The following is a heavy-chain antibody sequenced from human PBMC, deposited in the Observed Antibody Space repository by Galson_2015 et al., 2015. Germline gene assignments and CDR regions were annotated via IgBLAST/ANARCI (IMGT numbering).Heavy chain of an antibody. D-gene: IGHD3-10*01. CDR3: VNLRGSEALWFGELLGWAFDI. Sequence: SLRLSCAASGFTFSSYAMSWVRQAPGKGLEWVSAISGSGGSTYYADSVKGRFTISRDNSKNTLYLQMNSLRAEDTAVYYCVNLRGSEALWFGELLGWAFDIWGQGTLVTVSS. CDR1: GFTFSSYA. CDR2: ISGSGGST. V-gene: IGHV3-23*01. J-gene: IGHJ4*02.